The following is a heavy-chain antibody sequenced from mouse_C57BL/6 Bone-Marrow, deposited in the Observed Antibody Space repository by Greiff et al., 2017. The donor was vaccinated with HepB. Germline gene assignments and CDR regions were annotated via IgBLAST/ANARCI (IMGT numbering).Heavy chain of an antibody. Sequence: VQLQQSGAELVRPGTSVKLSCKASGYTFTSYWMHWVKQRPGQGLEWIGVIDPSDSYTNYNQKFKGKATLTVDTSSSTAYMQLSSLTSEDSAVYYCARSGSRTYAMDYWGQGTSVTVSS. J-gene: IGHJ4*01. D-gene: IGHD1-1*01. V-gene: IGHV1-59*01. CDR3: ARSGSRTYAMDY. CDR2: IDPSDSYT. CDR1: GYTFTSYW.